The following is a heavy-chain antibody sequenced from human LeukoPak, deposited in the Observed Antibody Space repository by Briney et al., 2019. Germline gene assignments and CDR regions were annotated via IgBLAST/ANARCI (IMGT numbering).Heavy chain of an antibody. CDR1: TFTFSSYT. D-gene: IGHD2-8*01. CDR3: TAGVGHSDFDY. Sequence: PGGSLRLSCAASTFTFSSYTMNWVRQAPGKGLEWVGRVKSKSNGGATGYAAPVKGRFTISRDDSKNTYLQMNSLKSEDTAVYFCTAGVGHSDFDYWGQGTLVTVSS. CDR2: VKSKSNGGAT. V-gene: IGHV3-15*01. J-gene: IGHJ4*02.